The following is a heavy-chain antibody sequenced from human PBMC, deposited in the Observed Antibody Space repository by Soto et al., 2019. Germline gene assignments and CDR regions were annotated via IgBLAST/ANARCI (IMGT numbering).Heavy chain of an antibody. CDR2: IKQDGSEK. CDR1: GVTFSSYW. V-gene: IGHV3-7*01. Sequence: PGGSLRLSCAASGVTFSSYWMSWVRQAPGKGLEWVANIKQDGSEKYYVDSVKGRFTISRDNAKNSLYLQMNSLRAEDTAVYYCARVVVVAGAFDIWGQGTMVTVSS. J-gene: IGHJ3*02. D-gene: IGHD2-15*01. CDR3: ARVVVVAGAFDI.